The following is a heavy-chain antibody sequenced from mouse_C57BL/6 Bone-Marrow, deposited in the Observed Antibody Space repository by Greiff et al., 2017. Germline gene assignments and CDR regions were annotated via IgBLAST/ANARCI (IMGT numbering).Heavy chain of an antibody. CDR2: IWRGGST. CDR1: GFSLTSYG. J-gene: IGHJ3*01. CDR3: AKGDPYSSQFAY. V-gene: IGHV2-5*01. Sequence: QVQLKQSGPGLVQPSQSLSITCTVSGFSLTSYGVHWVRQSPGKGLEWLGVIWRGGSTDYNAAFMSRLSTTKDNSKSQVFFKMNSLQADDTAIYYCAKGDPYSSQFAYWGQGTLVTVSA. D-gene: IGHD2-5*01.